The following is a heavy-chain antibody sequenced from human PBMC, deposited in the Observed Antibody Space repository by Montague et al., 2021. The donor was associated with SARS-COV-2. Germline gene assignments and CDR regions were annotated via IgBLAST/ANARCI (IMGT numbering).Heavy chain of an antibody. CDR3: VRGIEAAGSYDY. CDR2: TYYRSMWKS. J-gene: IGHJ4*02. Sequence: CAISGDSVSSNSATWNWIRQSPSRGLEWLGRTYYRSMWKSDYARAVKRRIAINPDTSKNQFSLQLSSVTPEDTDLYYCVRGIEAAGSYDYWGQGTLVTVSS. D-gene: IGHD6-13*01. CDR1: GDSVSSNSAT. V-gene: IGHV6-1*01.